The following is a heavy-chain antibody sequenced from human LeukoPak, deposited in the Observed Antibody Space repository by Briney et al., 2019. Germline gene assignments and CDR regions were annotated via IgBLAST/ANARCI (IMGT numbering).Heavy chain of an antibody. CDR2: IKQDGSED. J-gene: IGHJ2*01. CDR1: GFRFGTHW. V-gene: IGHV3-7*01. D-gene: IGHD3/OR15-3a*01. CDR3: ARDFWSADWYFDL. Sequence: GGSLRLSCVASGFRFGTHWMSWVRQAPGKGLEWVANIKQDGSEDYYGDSVKGRFTISRDNAKNSLYLDMNNPRGEDTAVYYCARDFWSADWYFDLWGRGTLATVSS.